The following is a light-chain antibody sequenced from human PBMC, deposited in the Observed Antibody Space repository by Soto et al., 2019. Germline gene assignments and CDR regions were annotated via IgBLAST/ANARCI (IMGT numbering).Light chain of an antibody. J-gene: IGLJ1*01. CDR3: SSYTGGNPSYV. V-gene: IGLV2-8*01. Sequence: QAVLPQPPSASGSPGQSVTMSCTGTSSDVGGADYVSWYQHGPGKAPKLIIYEVTIRPSGVSDRFSGSKAGNTASLTVSGLQAEDEAEYYCSSYTGGNPSYVFGTGTKVTVL. CDR2: EVT. CDR1: SSDVGGADY.